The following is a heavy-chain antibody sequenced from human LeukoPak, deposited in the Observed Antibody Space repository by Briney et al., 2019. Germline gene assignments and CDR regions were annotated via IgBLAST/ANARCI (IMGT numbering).Heavy chain of an antibody. V-gene: IGHV4-59*02. CDR1: GGSVSSYY. CDR3: ARAPRGYSYAYWWFDP. J-gene: IGHJ5*02. D-gene: IGHD5-18*01. Sequence: SETLSLTCTVSGGSVSSYYWSWIRQPPGKGLEWIGYIYHSGSTNHSPSLKSRVTISVDTSKNQFSLKLSSVTAADTAVYYCARAPRGYSYAYWWFDPWGQGSLVTVSS. CDR2: IYHSGST.